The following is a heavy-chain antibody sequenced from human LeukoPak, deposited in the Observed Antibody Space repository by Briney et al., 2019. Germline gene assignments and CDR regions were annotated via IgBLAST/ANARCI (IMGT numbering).Heavy chain of an antibody. D-gene: IGHD5-24*01. CDR1: GGTFSSYA. CDR2: IIPIFGTA. Sequence: SVKVSCKASGGTFSSYAISWVRQAPGQGLEWMGGIIPIFGTANYAQKFQGRVTITADESTSTAYMELSSLRSEDTAVYYCARGLGFSRATITFYFDYWGQGTLVTVSS. J-gene: IGHJ4*02. V-gene: IGHV1-69*01. CDR3: ARGLGFSRATITFYFDY.